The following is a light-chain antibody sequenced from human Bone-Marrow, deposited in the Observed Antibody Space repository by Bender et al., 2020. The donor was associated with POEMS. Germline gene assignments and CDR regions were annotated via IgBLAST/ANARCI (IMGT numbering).Light chain of an antibody. V-gene: IGLV2-23*01. CDR1: SSDVGSYNL. CDR3: CSYAGRSTLLYV. Sequence: QSALTQPASVSGSPGQSITISCTGTSSDVGSYNLVSWYQQHPGKAPKLMIYEVSKRPSGVSNRFSGSKSGSTASLTISGLQSDDEAEYYCCSYAGRSTLLYVFGTGTTVTVL. J-gene: IGLJ1*01. CDR2: EVS.